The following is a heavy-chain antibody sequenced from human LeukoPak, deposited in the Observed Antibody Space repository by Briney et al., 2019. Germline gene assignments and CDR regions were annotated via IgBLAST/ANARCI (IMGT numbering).Heavy chain of an antibody. CDR1: GYSFNSYW. V-gene: IGHV5-51*01. CDR3: ARKYCRRSSCYVAFDY. CDR2: IYPGDSDT. D-gene: IGHD2-2*01. J-gene: IGHJ4*02. Sequence: GESLKISCKGSGYSFNSYWIGWVRQMPGKGLEWMGIIYPGDSDTRYSPSFQGQVTISADKSIDTAYLQWSSLKASDTAMYYCARKYCRRSSCYVAFDYWGQGTLVTVSS.